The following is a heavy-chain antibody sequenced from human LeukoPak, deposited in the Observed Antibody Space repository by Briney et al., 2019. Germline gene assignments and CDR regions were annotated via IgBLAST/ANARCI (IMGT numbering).Heavy chain of an antibody. CDR1: GFTFGSYA. J-gene: IGHJ6*02. D-gene: IGHD1-26*01. CDR3: AKHLTATNTYIFFGLDV. V-gene: IGHV3-23*01. CDR2: ISGSGGST. Sequence: GGSLRLSCAASGFTFGSYAMTWARQAPGKGLEWVSAISGSGGSTFYADSVKGRFTIFRDNAKNSLYLQLSSLRPEDTALYYCAKHLTATNTYIFFGLDVWGQGTSVTVSS.